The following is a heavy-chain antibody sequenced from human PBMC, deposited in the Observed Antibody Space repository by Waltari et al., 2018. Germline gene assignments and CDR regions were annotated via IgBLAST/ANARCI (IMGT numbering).Heavy chain of an antibody. J-gene: IGHJ4*02. CDR2: MNSAGTTT. V-gene: IGHV3-74*01. D-gene: IGHD6-6*01. CDR3: ARESSSTFDS. CDR1: GFPFSSYW. Sequence: EVQLVESGGGLVHPGGSLRVSCAASGFPFSSYWMHWVRQAPGKGLVRVPQMNSAGTTTTNADSVKGRFTISRDNAKNTLYLQMNRLRAEDTAVYYCARESSSTFDSWGQGTLVTVSS.